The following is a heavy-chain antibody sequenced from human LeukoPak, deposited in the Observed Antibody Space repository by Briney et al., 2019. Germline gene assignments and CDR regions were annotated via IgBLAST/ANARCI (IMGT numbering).Heavy chain of an antibody. D-gene: IGHD4-17*01. J-gene: IGHJ4*02. CDR3: ARDDYGDYRGVDY. CDR2: IYHSGST. V-gene: IGHV4-38-2*02. Sequence: PSETLSLTCTVSGCSISSGYYWGWIGQPPGKGLEWIGTIYHSGSTYYNPSLKSRVTISVGTSKNQFSLKLSSVTAADTAVYYCARDDYGDYRGVDYWGRGTLVTVSS. CDR1: GCSISSGYY.